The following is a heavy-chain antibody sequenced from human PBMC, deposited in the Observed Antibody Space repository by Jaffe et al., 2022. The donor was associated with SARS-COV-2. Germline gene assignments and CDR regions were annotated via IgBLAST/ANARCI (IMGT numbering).Heavy chain of an antibody. CDR3: ARDRPSSSWTGYYYYGMDV. CDR1: GFTFSSYA. D-gene: IGHD6-13*01. V-gene: IGHV3-30-3*01. Sequence: QVQLVESGGGVVQPGRSLRLSCAASGFTFSSYAMHWVRQAPGKGLEWVAVISYDGSNKYYADSVKGRFTISRDNSKNTLYLQMNSLRAEDTAVYYCARDRPSSSWTGYYYYGMDVWGQGTTVTVSS. CDR2: ISYDGSNK. J-gene: IGHJ6*02.